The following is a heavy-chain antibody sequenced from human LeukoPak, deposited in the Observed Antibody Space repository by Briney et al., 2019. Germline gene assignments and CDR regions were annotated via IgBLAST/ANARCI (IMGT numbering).Heavy chain of an antibody. J-gene: IGHJ4*02. D-gene: IGHD3-10*01. CDR2: IYYSGST. CDR3: ARLVYRGSGSYYPDY. Sequence: SETLSLTCTVSGGSISSYYWSWIRQPPGKGLEWIGYIYYSGSTNYNPSLKSRVTISVDTSKNQFSLKLSSVTAADTAVYYCARLVYRGSGSYYPDYWGQGTVVTVSS. V-gene: IGHV4-59*08. CDR1: GGSISSYY.